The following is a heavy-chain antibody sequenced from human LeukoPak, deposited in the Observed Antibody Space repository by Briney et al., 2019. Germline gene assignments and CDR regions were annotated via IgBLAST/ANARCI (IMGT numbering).Heavy chain of an antibody. J-gene: IGHJ4*02. CDR3: AKKTTLTGYSSGLGFNY. V-gene: IGHV4-59*01. CDR2: IYYSGST. Sequence: PSETLSLTCTVSGGSISSYYWSWIRQPPGKGLEGIGYIYYSGSTNYNPSLKSRVTMSVDSSKNQFSLKLTSVTAADTAVYYCAKKTTLTGYSSGLGFNYWGQGTLVTVSS. CDR1: GGSISSYY. D-gene: IGHD6-19*01.